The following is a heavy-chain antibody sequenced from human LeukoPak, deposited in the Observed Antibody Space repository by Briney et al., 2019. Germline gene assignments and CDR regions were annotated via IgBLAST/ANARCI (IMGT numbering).Heavy chain of an antibody. CDR3: ARGGSRGYCSSTSCYSQAFDI. Sequence: GASVKVSCKASGGTFSSYAISWVRQAPGQGLEWMGWINPNSGGTKYAQKFQGRVTMTRDTSISTAYMELSRLRSDDTAVYYCARGGSRGYCSSTSCYSQAFDIWGQGTMVTVSS. V-gene: IGHV1-2*02. J-gene: IGHJ3*02. D-gene: IGHD2-2*02. CDR1: GGTFSSYA. CDR2: INPNSGGT.